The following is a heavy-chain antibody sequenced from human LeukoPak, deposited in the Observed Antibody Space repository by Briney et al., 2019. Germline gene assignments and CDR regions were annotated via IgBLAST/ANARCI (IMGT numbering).Heavy chain of an antibody. CDR2: IYPRDGST. Sequence: ASVKVSCKVSGYSFTSNYIHWVRQTPGQGLEWMGMIYPRDGSTSYAQRFQDRVTVTRDTSTSTVHVELSGLRSEDTAVYYCARDQEGFDYWGQGTLVTVSS. CDR1: GYSFTSNY. J-gene: IGHJ4*02. CDR3: ARDQEGFDY. V-gene: IGHV1-46*01.